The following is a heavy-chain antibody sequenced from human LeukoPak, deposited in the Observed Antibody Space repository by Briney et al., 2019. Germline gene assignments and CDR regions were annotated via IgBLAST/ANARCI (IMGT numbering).Heavy chain of an antibody. J-gene: IGHJ5*02. V-gene: IGHV5-51*01. CDR3: ARRLLGSSSLVDP. CDR1: GYSFTCYW. Sequence: GESLKISCKGSGYSFTCYWIGWVRQMPGKGLEWMGIIYPGDSDTRYSPSFQGQVTISADKSISTAYLQWSSLKASDTAMYYCARRLLGSSSLVDPWGQGTLVTVSS. D-gene: IGHD6-6*01. CDR2: IYPGDSDT.